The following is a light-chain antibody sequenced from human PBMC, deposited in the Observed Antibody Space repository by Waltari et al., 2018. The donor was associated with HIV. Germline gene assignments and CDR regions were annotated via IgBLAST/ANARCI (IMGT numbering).Light chain of an antibody. Sequence: HSVLTQPPSVSGAPGQKVTISCTWSRSNIGASYDVHWYQQVPGTAPRLLIHGNNYRPSGVPDRFSASRSGTSASLAITGLQADDEADYYCQSYDSNLSGLVFGGGTKLTVL. V-gene: IGLV1-40*01. CDR3: QSYDSNLSGLV. CDR2: GNN. CDR1: RSNIGASYD. J-gene: IGLJ2*01.